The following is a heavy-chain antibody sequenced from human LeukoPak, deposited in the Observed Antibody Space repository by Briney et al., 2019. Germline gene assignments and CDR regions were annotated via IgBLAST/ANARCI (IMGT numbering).Heavy chain of an antibody. V-gene: IGHV1-69*13. CDR2: IIPIFGTA. CDR1: GVTFSSYA. CDR3: ARAGYYDSSGSPLRY. Sequence: SVKVSCKASGVTFSSYAISWVRQAPGQGLEWMGGIIPIFGTANYAQKFQGRVTITADESTSTAYMELSSLRSEDTAVYYCARAGYYDSSGSPLRYWGQGTLVTVSS. J-gene: IGHJ4*02. D-gene: IGHD3-22*01.